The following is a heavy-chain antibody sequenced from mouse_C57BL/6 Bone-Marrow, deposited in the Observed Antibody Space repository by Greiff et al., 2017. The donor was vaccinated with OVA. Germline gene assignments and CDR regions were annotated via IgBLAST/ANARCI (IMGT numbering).Heavy chain of an antibody. D-gene: IGHD2-4*01. Sequence: EVQGVESGGDLVKPGGSLKLSCAASGFTFSSYGMSWVRQTPDKRLEWVATISSGGSYTYYPDSLKGRFTISRDNAKNTLYLQMSSRKSEDTAMYYCARLWDYDWGGFDYWGQGTTLTVSS. V-gene: IGHV5-6*01. CDR2: ISSGGSYT. J-gene: IGHJ2*01. CDR3: ARLWDYDWGGFDY. CDR1: GFTFSSYG.